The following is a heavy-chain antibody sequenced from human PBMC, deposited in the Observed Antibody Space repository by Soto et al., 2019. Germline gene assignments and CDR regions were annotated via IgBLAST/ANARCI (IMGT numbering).Heavy chain of an antibody. D-gene: IGHD3-3*01. Sequence: QVQLQQCGAGLLKPSETLSLTCAVSGGSFSGYYWSWIRQPPGKGLEWIGEINHSGSTNYNPSIKSRVTISVDTSKNQFSLKLRSVTAADTAVYYCARGRYDFWSGHGLLTYWGLGTLVTVSS. CDR2: INHSGST. V-gene: IGHV4-34*01. CDR1: GGSFSGYY. J-gene: IGHJ4*02. CDR3: ARGRYDFWSGHGLLTY.